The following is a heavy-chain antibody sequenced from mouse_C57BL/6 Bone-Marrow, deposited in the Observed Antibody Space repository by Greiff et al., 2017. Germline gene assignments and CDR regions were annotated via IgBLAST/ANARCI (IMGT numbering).Heavy chain of an antibody. J-gene: IGHJ2*01. CDR2: IDPANGNT. Sequence: SVAELVRPGASVKLSCTASGFNLKNTFMHRVKQRPEQGLEWIGRIDPANGNTKYAPKVQGKATITPHTSSHTTYRLLSTLTSEDTSCYYCAHYGSSYSDYWGQGTTLTVSS. V-gene: IGHV14-3*01. CDR1: GFNLKNTF. D-gene: IGHD1-1*01. CDR3: AHYGSSYSDY.